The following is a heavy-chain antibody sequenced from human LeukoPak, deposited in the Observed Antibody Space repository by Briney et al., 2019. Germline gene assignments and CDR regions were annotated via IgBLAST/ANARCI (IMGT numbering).Heavy chain of an antibody. CDR2: MYSDGST. J-gene: IGHJ4*02. D-gene: IGHD4-23*01. Sequence: GGSLRLSCAASGFSVNNNYMSWVRQAPGKGLEWVSSMYSDGSTYYADSVKGRFSISRDSSKNTMYLQMSSLRDEDTAVYFCARDAAQGGGNSDKWGQGTLVTVS. CDR3: ARDAAQGGGNSDK. V-gene: IGHV3-53*01. CDR1: GFSVNNNY.